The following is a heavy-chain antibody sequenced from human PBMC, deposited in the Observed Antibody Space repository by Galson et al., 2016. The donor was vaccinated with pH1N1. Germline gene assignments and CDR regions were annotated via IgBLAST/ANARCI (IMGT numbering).Heavy chain of an antibody. V-gene: IGHV2-5*01. CDR2: IYWNDHK. J-gene: IGHJ3*02. CDR1: GFSLTTSGEG. D-gene: IGHD6-13*01. Sequence: PALVKPTQTLTLTCTFSGFSLTTSGEGVGWIRQSPGKALEWLALIYWNDHKRYSPSLKSRLTITKDTSKNQVVLTMTNMAPVDTATYFCAHRPFFQSLAAVYDVFGIWGQGTLVTVSS. CDR3: AHRPFFQSLAAVYDVFGI.